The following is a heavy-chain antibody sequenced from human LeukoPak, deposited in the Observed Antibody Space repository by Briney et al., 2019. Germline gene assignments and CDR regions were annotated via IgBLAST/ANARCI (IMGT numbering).Heavy chain of an antibody. Sequence: GGSLRLSCAASGFTFSSYGMHWVRQAPGKGLEWVAVIWFDGSNEYYADSVKGRFSISRDNSKNTLYLQMNSLRAEDTAVYYCARGLGVWYFDLWGRGTLVTVSS. J-gene: IGHJ2*01. CDR1: GFTFSSYG. D-gene: IGHD2-8*02. CDR2: IWFDGSNE. V-gene: IGHV3-33*01. CDR3: ARGLGVWYFDL.